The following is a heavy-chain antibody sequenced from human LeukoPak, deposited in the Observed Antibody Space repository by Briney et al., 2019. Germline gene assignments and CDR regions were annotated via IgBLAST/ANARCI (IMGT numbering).Heavy chain of an antibody. J-gene: IGHJ4*02. CDR2: IKSDGSTT. CDR3: ASRYSSGWIDY. V-gene: IGHV3-74*03. Sequence: GGSLRLSCAASGFTFSTYWMHWIRQAPGKGLVWVSGIKSDGSTTKYADSVKGRFTISRDNAKNSLYLQMNSLRAEDTAVYYCASRYSSGWIDYRGQGTLVTVSS. CDR1: GFTFSTYW. D-gene: IGHD6-19*01.